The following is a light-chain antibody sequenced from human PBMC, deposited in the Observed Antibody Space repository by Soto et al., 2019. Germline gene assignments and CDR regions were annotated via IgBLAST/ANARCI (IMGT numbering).Light chain of an antibody. Sequence: QSALTQPASVSGSPGQAITISCAGTSSDLGAYTYVSWYQHLPGKAPKLIIYDVVTRPSGISTRFSASKSGNTASLTISGLQAEDEADYYCSSYTTRNTEVFGTGTKLTVL. V-gene: IGLV2-14*03. CDR3: SSYTTRNTEV. J-gene: IGLJ1*01. CDR2: DVV. CDR1: SSDLGAYTY.